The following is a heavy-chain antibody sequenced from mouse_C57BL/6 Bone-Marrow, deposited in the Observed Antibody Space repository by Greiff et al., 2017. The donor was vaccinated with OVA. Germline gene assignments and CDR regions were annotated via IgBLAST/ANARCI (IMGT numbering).Heavy chain of an antibody. D-gene: IGHD4-1*01. J-gene: IGHJ2*01. CDR1: GYSITSGYY. V-gene: IGHV3-6*01. Sequence: EVQLVESGPGLVKPSQSLSLTCSVTGYSITSGYYWNWIRQFPGNKLEWMGYISYDGSNNYNPSLKNRISITRDTSKNQFFLKLNSVTTEDTATYYCARIWDSYYLDYWGQGTTLTVSS. CDR3: ARIWDSYYLDY. CDR2: ISYDGSN.